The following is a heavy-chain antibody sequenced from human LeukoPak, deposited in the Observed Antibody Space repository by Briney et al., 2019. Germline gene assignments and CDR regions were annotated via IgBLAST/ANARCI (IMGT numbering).Heavy chain of an antibody. CDR1: GFTFSSYW. CDR2: INSDGSST. D-gene: IGHD2-8*01. CDR3: ARAPHCTNGVCAGGDVFDI. Sequence: GGSLRLSCAASGFTFSSYWMHWVRQAPGKGLVWVSRINSDGSSTSYADSVKGRFTISRDSAKNTLYLHMNSLRAEDTAVYYCARAPHCTNGVCAGGDVFDIWGQGTMVTVSS. V-gene: IGHV3-74*01. J-gene: IGHJ3*02.